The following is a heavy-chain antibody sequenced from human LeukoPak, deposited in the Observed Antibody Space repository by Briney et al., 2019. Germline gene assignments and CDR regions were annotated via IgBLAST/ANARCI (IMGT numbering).Heavy chain of an antibody. V-gene: IGHV4-34*01. CDR3: ARGVLGPYYFDL. CDR1: GGSFRGYY. J-gene: IGHJ2*01. CDR2: IHYTGAT. D-gene: IGHD7-27*01. Sequence: SETLSLTCAVYGGSFRGYYWSWIRQPPGKGLEWIGEIHYTGATNYKPSLKSRVTISGDPSKNQVSLRVNPVTAADTAMYYCARGVLGPYYFDLWGRGTLVTVSS.